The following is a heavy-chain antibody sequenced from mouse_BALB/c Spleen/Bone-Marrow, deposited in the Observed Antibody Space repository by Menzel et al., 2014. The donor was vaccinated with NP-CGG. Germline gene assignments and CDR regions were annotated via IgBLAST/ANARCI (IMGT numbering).Heavy chain of an antibody. Sequence: EVQLQQSGAELVKPGASVKLSCTASGFNIKDTYMHWVKQRPEQGLEWIGRIDPANGNTKYDPKFQGKATITADTSSNTAYLQLSSLTSGDTAVYYCARWGITTGFAYWGQGTLVTVSA. D-gene: IGHD2-4*01. CDR3: ARWGITTGFAY. V-gene: IGHV14-3*02. CDR2: IDPANGNT. J-gene: IGHJ3*01. CDR1: GFNIKDTY.